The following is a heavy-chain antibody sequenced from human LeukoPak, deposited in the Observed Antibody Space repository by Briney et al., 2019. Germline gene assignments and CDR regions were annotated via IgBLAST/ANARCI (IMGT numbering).Heavy chain of an antibody. V-gene: IGHV3-11*01. Sequence: GGSLRLSCAASGFTFSDYYMSWIRQAPGKGLEWVSYISSRGSTIYYADSVKGRFTISRDNAKNSLYLQMNSLRAEDTAVYYCARWGRTYDILTGYSYWGQGTLVTVSS. J-gene: IGHJ4*02. D-gene: IGHD3-9*01. CDR3: ARWGRTYDILTGYSY. CDR2: ISSRGSTI. CDR1: GFTFSDYY.